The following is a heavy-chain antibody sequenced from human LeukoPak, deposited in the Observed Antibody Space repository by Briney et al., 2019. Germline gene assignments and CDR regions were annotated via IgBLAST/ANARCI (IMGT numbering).Heavy chain of an antibody. V-gene: IGHV4-34*01. CDR3: ASSGTTVGVWFDP. D-gene: IGHD1-1*01. CDR1: GGSFSGYY. J-gene: IGHJ5*02. CDR2: INHSGNT. Sequence: SETLSLTCAVYGGSFSGYYWSWIRQPPGKGLEWIGEINHSGNTNYSPSLKSRVTISVDTSKNQFSLKLSSVTAADTAVYYCASSGTTVGVWFDPWGQGTLVTVSS.